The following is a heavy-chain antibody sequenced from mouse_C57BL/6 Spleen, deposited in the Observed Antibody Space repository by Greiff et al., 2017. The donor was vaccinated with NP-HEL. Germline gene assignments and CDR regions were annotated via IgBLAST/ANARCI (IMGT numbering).Heavy chain of an antibody. D-gene: IGHD3-3*01. V-gene: IGHV3-6*01. CDR2: ISYDGSN. CDR3: AREGDWPGAMDY. Sequence: EVKLQESGPGLVKPSQSLSLTCSVTGYSITSGYYWNWIRQFPGNKLEWMGYISYDGSNNYNPSLKNRISITRDTSKNQFFLKLNSVTTEDTATYYCAREGDWPGAMDYWGQGTSVTVSS. J-gene: IGHJ4*01. CDR1: GYSITSGYY.